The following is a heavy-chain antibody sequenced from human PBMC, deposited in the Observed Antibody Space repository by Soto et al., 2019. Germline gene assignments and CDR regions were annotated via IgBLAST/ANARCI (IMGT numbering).Heavy chain of an antibody. CDR1: GGSISSYY. Sequence: SETLSLTCTVSGGSISSYYWSWIRQPPGKGLEWIGYIYYSGSTNYNPSLKSRVTISVDTSKNQFSLKLSSVTAADTAVYYCARASYYYGSGSLLGFDPWGQGTLVTVSS. J-gene: IGHJ5*02. CDR3: ARASYYYGSGSLLGFDP. D-gene: IGHD3-10*01. V-gene: IGHV4-59*01. CDR2: IYYSGST.